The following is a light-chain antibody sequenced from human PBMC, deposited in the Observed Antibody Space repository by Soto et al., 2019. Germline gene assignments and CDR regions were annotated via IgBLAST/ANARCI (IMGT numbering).Light chain of an antibody. Sequence: EIVLTQSPGTLSLSAGERATLSCRASQSVNSNYFAWYQQKPGQPPRLLIYAASSRATGIPDRFSGSGSGTDFTLTINGLEPEDFAVYYCQQFGNSPQKFGQGTKLEIK. CDR1: QSVNSNY. CDR2: AAS. V-gene: IGKV3-20*01. J-gene: IGKJ1*01. CDR3: QQFGNSPQK.